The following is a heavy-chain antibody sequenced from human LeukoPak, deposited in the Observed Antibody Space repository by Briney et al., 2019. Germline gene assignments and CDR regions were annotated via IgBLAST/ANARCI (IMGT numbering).Heavy chain of an antibody. J-gene: IGHJ4*02. CDR1: GYTFTSYA. Sequence: ASVKVSCKASGYTFTSYAMHWVRQAPGQGLEWMGWITPSGGTNYPQKFQGRVAITRDTSITTAYMDLSRLTSDDTAVYYCARDRYGDGFAHFDYWGQGAPFTVSS. V-gene: IGHV1-2*02. D-gene: IGHD5-24*01. CDR2: ITPSGGT. CDR3: ARDRYGDGFAHFDY.